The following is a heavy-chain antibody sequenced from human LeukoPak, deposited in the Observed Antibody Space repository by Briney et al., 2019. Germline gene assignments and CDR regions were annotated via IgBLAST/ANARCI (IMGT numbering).Heavy chain of an antibody. J-gene: IGHJ4*02. CDR3: AKDGASFVPAPDFDY. CDR2: ISSSSSTI. Sequence: GGSLRLSCAASGFTFSSYSMNWVRQAPGKGLEWVSYISSSSSTIYYADSVKGRFTISRDNAKNSLYLQMNSLRAEDTAVYYCAKDGASFVPAPDFDYWGQGTLVTVSS. CDR1: GFTFSSYS. V-gene: IGHV3-48*04. D-gene: IGHD2-2*01.